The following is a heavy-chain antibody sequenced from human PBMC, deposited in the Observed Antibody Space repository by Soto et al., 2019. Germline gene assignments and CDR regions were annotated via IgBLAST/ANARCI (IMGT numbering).Heavy chain of an antibody. CDR3: ARGFDYGSRSRAPFDI. CDR2: IYHSGST. D-gene: IGHD3-10*01. V-gene: IGHV4-30-2*01. CDR1: GVSINSDGYS. Sequence: PSETLSLTCAVSGVSINSDGYSWSWIRQPPGKGLEWIGYIYHSGSTYSNPSLQSRVTISIDRSKNQFSLKLSSVTAADTAVYYCARGFDYGSRSRAPFDIWGQGRMVTV. J-gene: IGHJ3*02.